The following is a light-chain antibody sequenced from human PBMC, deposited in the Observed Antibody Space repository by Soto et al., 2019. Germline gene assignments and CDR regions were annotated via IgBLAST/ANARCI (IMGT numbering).Light chain of an antibody. CDR2: DAS. Sequence: DIQMTQSPSSLSASVGDRVTITCQASQDISNYLNWYQXKTGKAPKLXIYDASNLETGVPSRFSGSGSGTDFTLTISSLQPEDSATYDGQQYDNLPFTFGGGTKVDIK. CDR1: QDISNY. CDR3: QQYDNLPFT. V-gene: IGKV1-33*01. J-gene: IGKJ4*01.